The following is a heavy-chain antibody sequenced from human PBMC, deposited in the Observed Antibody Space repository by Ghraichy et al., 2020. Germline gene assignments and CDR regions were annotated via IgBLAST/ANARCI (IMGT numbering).Heavy chain of an antibody. J-gene: IGHJ6*02. Sequence: GGSLRLSCVASGFTFSSFAMRWVRQAPGKGLELVSEITGDGGSTHYADAVKARFTISRDNSKYTLYLQMNGLRAEETAMYYCTKELKPIFYYYYGLDVWGHGTTVTVSS. CDR3: TKELKPIFYYYYGLDV. D-gene: IGHD3-16*01. V-gene: IGHV3-23*01. CDR1: GFTFSSFA. CDR2: ITGDGGST.